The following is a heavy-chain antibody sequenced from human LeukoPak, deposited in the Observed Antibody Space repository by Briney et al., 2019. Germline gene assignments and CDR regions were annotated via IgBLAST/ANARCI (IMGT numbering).Heavy chain of an antibody. CDR3: AKPNYDILTGYRFFDY. J-gene: IGHJ4*02. Sequence: GGSLRLSCAASGFTFSSYGMHWVRQAPGKGLEGVAVISYDGSNKYYTDSVKGRFTISRDNSKNTLYMQMNSLRAEDTAVYYCAKPNYDILTGYRFFDYWGQGTLVTVSS. CDR1: GFTFSSYG. V-gene: IGHV3-30*18. CDR2: ISYDGSNK. D-gene: IGHD3-9*01.